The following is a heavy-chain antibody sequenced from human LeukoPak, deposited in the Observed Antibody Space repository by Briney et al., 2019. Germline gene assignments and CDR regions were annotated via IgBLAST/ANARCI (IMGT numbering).Heavy chain of an antibody. CDR3: ARDLSAAFDF. V-gene: IGHV3-33*08. D-gene: IGHD6-19*01. CDR2: LVYDARS. J-gene: IGHJ4*02. CDR1: GFTGSRNY. Sequence: PGGSLRLSCAASGFTGSRNYMSWVRQAPGKGLEWVARLVYDARSDYANSVKGRFSISRDDSKNTLFLDMSNLRVEDTALYYCARDLSAAFDFWGQGVLVTVSS.